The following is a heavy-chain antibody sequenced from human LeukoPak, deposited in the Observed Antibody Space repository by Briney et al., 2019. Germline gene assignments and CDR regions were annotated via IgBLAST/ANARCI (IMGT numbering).Heavy chain of an antibody. V-gene: IGHV4-39*07. CDR2: IYYSGRT. D-gene: IGHD5-24*01. J-gene: IGHJ5*02. CDR1: GGSISSSNYY. CDR3: ARDNSVRDEAWWFNP. Sequence: SETLSLTCTVSGGSISSSNYYWGWIRQPPGKGLECIGSIYYSGRTYYKSSLKSRVTISVDTSKNQFSLKMSSVTAADTAVYYCARDNSVRDEAWWFNPWGQGTLVTVSS.